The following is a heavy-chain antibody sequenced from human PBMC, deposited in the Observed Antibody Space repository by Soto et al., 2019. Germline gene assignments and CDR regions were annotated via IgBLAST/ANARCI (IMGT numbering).Heavy chain of an antibody. CDR2: INPNSGGT. V-gene: IGHV1-2*02. CDR1: GYTFTGYY. J-gene: IGHJ5*02. D-gene: IGHD2-2*02. CDR3: ARDFGRYLIPNWFGP. Sequence: ASVKASCKASGYTFTGYYMHWVRQAPGQGHEWMGWINPNSGGTNYAQKFQGRVTMTRDTSISTAYMELSRLRSDDTAVYYCARDFGRYLIPNWFGPWGQGTLVTVSS.